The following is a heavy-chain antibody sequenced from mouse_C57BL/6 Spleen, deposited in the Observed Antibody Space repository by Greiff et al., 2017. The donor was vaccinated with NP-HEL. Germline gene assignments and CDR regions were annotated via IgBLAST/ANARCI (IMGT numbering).Heavy chain of an antibody. D-gene: IGHD1-1*01. CDR1: GYTFTSYW. Sequence: QVQLKQPGAELVKPGASVKLSCKASGYTFTSYWMHWVKQRPGQGLEWIGMIHPNSGSTNYNEKFKSKATLTVDKSSSTAYMQLSRLTSEDSAVYYWARRWYGSSYDYWGQGTTLTVSS. CDR2: IHPNSGST. V-gene: IGHV1-64*01. CDR3: ARRWYGSSYDY. J-gene: IGHJ2*01.